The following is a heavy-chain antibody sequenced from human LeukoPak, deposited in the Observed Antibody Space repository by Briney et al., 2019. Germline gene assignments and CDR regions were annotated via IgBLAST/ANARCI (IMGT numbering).Heavy chain of an antibody. CDR3: ARGGREVPAAIPDHYYMDV. J-gene: IGHJ6*03. V-gene: IGHV1-69*05. CDR1: GGTLGNYA. D-gene: IGHD2-2*01. Sequence: SVKVSCKASGGTLGNYAINWVRQAPGQGLEWMGGIIPIFGTANYAQKFQGRVTITTDESTSTAYMELSSLRSEDTAVYYCARGGREVPAAIPDHYYMDVWGKGTTVTVSS. CDR2: IIPIFGTA.